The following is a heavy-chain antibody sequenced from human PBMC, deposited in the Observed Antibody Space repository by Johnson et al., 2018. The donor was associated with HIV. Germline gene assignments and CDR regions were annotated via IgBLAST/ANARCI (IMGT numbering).Heavy chain of an antibody. V-gene: IGHV3-30*01. D-gene: IGHD6-25*01. Sequence: GGGVVQPGESLRLACAASGFTFKNSVMHWVRQAPGKGLEWVAVMSYDGSFQDYADSVRGRFTISRDNSRSTLFLEMINLRDEDTALYYCARDVAAAKMDAFDTWGQGTMVIVSS. CDR1: GFTFKNSV. CDR3: ARDVAAAKMDAFDT. CDR2: MSYDGSFQ. J-gene: IGHJ3*02.